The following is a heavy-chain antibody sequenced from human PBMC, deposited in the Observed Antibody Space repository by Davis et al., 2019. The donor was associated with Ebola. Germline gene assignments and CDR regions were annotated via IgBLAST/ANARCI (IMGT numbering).Heavy chain of an antibody. D-gene: IGHD3-10*01. V-gene: IGHV4-59*08. CDR1: GGSISRYF. CDR2: IFYSGSA. CDR3: SERGSSV. Sequence: PSETLSLTCTVSGGSISRYFWSWIRQPPGKELEWIGHIFYSGSAKYNPSLQSRVTMSVDTSKNQFSLNLNSVSAADTAVYYCSERGSSVWGQGTLVTVSS. J-gene: IGHJ4*02.